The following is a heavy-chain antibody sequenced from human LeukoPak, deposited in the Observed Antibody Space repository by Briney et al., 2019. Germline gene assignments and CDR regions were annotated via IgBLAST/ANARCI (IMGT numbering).Heavy chain of an antibody. J-gene: IGHJ4*02. CDR1: GYTFTAYS. V-gene: IGHV7-4-1*02. D-gene: IGHD6-19*01. CDR3: ARAVVGAVAGTHYFDY. Sequence: ASLKVSCKASGYTFTAYSMHWVRQAPGQGLEWMGWINTNTGNPTYAQGFTGRFVFSLDTSVSTAYLQISSLKAEDTAVYCCARAVVGAVAGTHYFDYWGQGTLVTVSS. CDR2: INTNTGNP.